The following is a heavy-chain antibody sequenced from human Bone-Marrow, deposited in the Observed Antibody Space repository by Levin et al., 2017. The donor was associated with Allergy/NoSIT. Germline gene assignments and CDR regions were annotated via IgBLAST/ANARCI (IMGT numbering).Heavy chain of an antibody. CDR2: IYYNGNT. CDR3: ARHADI. Sequence: SCTVSGGSISNSTFYWGWIRQPPGKGLEWIGNIYYNGNTYYNPSLKSRVTLSGDTSKNLFSLRLSSVTAADTAIYYCARHADIWGQGTMVTVSS. J-gene: IGHJ3*02. V-gene: IGHV4-39*01. CDR1: GGSISNSTFY.